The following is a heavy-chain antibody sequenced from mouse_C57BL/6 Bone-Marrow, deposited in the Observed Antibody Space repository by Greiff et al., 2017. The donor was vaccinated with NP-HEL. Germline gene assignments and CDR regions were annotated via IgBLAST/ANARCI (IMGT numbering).Heavy chain of an antibody. D-gene: IGHD1-1*01. CDR3: ARDRDYYGSSYDYAMDY. CDR2: ISDGGSYT. J-gene: IGHJ4*01. Sequence: EVKLVESGGGLVKPGGSLKLSCAASGFTFSSYAMSWVRQTPEKRLEWVATISDGGSYTYYPDNVKGRFTISRDNAKNSLYLQMSHLKSEDTAMYYCARDRDYYGSSYDYAMDYWGQGTSVTVSS. V-gene: IGHV5-4*01. CDR1: GFTFSSYA.